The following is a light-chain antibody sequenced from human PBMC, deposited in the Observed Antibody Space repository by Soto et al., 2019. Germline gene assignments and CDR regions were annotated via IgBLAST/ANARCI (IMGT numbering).Light chain of an antibody. CDR3: CSYADSSTWV. J-gene: IGLJ3*02. CDR1: SSDVGSHNF. CDR2: EVT. V-gene: IGLV2-23*02. Sequence: QSALTQPASVSGSPGQSITISCTGTSSDVGSHNFVSWYQQRPGKAPQLMIFEVTKRPSGVSNRFSASKSGNTASLTISGVQAEDEADYYCCSYADSSTWVFGGGTQLTVL.